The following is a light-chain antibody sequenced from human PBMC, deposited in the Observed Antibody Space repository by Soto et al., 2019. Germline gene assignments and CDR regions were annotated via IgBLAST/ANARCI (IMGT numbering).Light chain of an antibody. CDR3: TSYTSTSTYV. V-gene: IGLV2-14*01. J-gene: IGLJ1*01. CDR1: SGDVGAYNY. Sequence: QSVLTQPASVSGPPGQSITISCTGTSGDVGAYNYVSWYQHHPGKAPRLVIYDVTNRPSGISDRFSGSKSGNTASLTISGLLAEDEADYYCTSYTSTSTYVFGTGTKVTVL. CDR2: DVT.